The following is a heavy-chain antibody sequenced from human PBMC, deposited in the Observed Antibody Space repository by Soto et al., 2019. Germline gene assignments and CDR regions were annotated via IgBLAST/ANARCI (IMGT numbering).Heavy chain of an antibody. V-gene: IGHV3-23*04. CDR2: ISGTGADS. CDR1: GFTLSSYA. CDR3: ARDGYNQLPVDY. J-gene: IGHJ4*02. D-gene: IGHD1-1*01. Sequence: EVQLVESGGGLEQPGGSLRLACAASGFTLSSYAMSWVRQTPGEGLEWVAHISGTGADSLYADSVKGRFTISRDNPKNTLFLQMNSLRVGDTAVYYCARDGYNQLPVDYWGQGTPVTVSS.